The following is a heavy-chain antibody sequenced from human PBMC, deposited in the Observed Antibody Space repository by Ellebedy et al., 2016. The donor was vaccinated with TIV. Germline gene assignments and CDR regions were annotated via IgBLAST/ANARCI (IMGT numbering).Heavy chain of an antibody. J-gene: IGHJ6*02. V-gene: IGHV3-21*01. CDR2: ISSSSNYI. D-gene: IGHD3-22*01. CDR1: GFIFGSYG. Sequence: GESLKISXAASGFIFGSYGMNWVRQAPGKGLEWVSSISSSSNYIYYGDPVKGRFTISRDNAKKSLYLQMNSLRADDTAVYYCARDRYDSSGYYYYYGMDVWGLGTTVTVSS. CDR3: ARDRYDSSGYYYYYGMDV.